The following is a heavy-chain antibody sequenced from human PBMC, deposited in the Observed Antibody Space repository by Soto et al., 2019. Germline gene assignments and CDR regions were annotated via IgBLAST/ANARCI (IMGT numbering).Heavy chain of an antibody. J-gene: IGHJ6*04. CDR1: GYSFTTYG. Sequence: QVQLVQSRGEVKKPGASVKVSCKTSGYSFTTYGISWVRQAPGQGLEWMGWISGYNGNTNYAQNLQGRVTMTTDTSTNTAYMELRGLRSDDTAVYYCAREGPAPYYYYGMDVWGEGSTVTVSS. CDR3: AREGPAPYYYYGMDV. CDR2: ISGYNGNT. V-gene: IGHV1-18*01.